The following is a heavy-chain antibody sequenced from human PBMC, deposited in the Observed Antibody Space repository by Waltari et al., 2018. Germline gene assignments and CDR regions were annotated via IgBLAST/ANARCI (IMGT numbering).Heavy chain of an antibody. CDR3: ARGHGAIFGVVIKY. Sequence: QVQLQQWGAGLLKPAETLSLTCAVYGGSFSGYYWSWIRQPPGKGREWIGEINHRGSTNYNPSLKSRVTISVDTSKNQFSLKRSSVTAADTAVYYCARGHGAIFGVVIKYWGQGTLVTVSS. V-gene: IGHV4-34*01. CDR2: INHRGST. J-gene: IGHJ4*02. D-gene: IGHD3-3*01. CDR1: GGSFSGYY.